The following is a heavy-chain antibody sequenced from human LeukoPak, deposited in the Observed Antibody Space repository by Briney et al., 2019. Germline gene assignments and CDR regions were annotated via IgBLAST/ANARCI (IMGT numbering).Heavy chain of an antibody. V-gene: IGHV4-4*07. CDR3: ARDRDMLTGPYNNWFDP. D-gene: IGHD3-9*01. CDR2: IYASGST. Sequence: SETLSLTCTVSGGSISSYYWSWIRQPAGKGLEWIGRIYASGSTNYNPSLKSRVTMSVDTSKNQFSLKLSTVTAADTAVYYCARDRDMLTGPYNNWFDPWGQGTLVTVSS. J-gene: IGHJ5*02. CDR1: GGSISSYY.